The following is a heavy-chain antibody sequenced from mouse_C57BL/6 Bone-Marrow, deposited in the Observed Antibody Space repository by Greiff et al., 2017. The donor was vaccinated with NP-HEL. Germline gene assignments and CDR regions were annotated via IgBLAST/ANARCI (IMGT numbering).Heavy chain of an antibody. V-gene: IGHV5-2*01. CDR2: INSDGGST. CDR1: EYEFPSHD. D-gene: IGHD3-1*01. CDR3: AIHAGLAWFAY. Sequence: EVKLVESGGGLVQPGESLKLSCESNEYEFPSHDMSWVRKTPEKRLELVAAINSDGGSTYYPATMDRRFIISRDNTKKTLYLQMSSVRSEDTALYYCAIHAGLAWFAYWGQGTLVTVSA. J-gene: IGHJ3*01.